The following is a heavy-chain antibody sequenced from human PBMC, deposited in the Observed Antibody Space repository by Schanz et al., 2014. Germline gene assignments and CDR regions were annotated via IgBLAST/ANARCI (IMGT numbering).Heavy chain of an antibody. CDR3: ARDSGYCSGGSCLTFDY. D-gene: IGHD2-15*01. CDR1: GFTFSSYG. V-gene: IGHV3-NL1*01. Sequence: QVQLVESGGGVVQPGRSLRLSCAASGFTFSSYGMHWVRQAPGKGLEWVSALSGSGGSTYYADSVKGRFTISRDNSKNTLYLQMNTLRAEDTAVYYCARDSGYCSGGSCLTFDYWGQGTLVTVSS. J-gene: IGHJ4*02. CDR2: LSGSGGST.